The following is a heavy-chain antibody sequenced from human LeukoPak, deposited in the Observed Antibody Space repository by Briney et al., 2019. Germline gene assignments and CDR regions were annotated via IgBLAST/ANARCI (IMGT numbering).Heavy chain of an antibody. J-gene: IGHJ6*03. CDR1: GYTFTGYY. Sequence: ASVKVSCKASGYTFTGYYMHWVRQAPGQGLEWMGIINPSGGSPNYAQKFQGRVTMTRDMSTSTVNMELSSLRSEDTAVYYCATAGASRPSHYYYYYYMDVWGKGTTVTVSS. CDR2: INPSGGSP. CDR3: ATAGASRPSHYYYYYYMDV. V-gene: IGHV1-46*01.